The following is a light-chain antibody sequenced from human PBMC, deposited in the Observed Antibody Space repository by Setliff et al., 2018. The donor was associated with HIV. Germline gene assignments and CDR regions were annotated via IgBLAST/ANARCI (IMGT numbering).Light chain of an antibody. CDR3: SSFISSHIDV. CDR1: SSDVGGYNY. CDR2: DVT. Sequence: QSVLTQPASVSGSPGQSITISCTGTSSDVGGYNYVSWYQQHPGKVPKLMIYDVTKRPSGSSTRLSGSQSGDTASLNISGLQAEDEADYYCSSFISSHIDVFGSGTKATVL. J-gene: IGLJ1*01. V-gene: IGLV2-14*03.